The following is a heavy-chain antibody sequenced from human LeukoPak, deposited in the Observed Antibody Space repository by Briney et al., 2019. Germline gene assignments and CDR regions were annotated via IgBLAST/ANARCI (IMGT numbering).Heavy chain of an antibody. D-gene: IGHD1/OR15-1a*01. CDR3: ATTPEAVGALDV. Sequence: SVKVSCKASGGTFSNYAISWVRQAPGQGLEWMGGIIPIFGTANYAQKFQGRVTMTEDTSTDTAYMELSSLRSEDTAVYYCATTPEAVGALDVWGKGTTVTVSS. V-gene: IGHV1-69*06. CDR1: GGTFSNYA. CDR2: IIPIFGTA. J-gene: IGHJ6*04.